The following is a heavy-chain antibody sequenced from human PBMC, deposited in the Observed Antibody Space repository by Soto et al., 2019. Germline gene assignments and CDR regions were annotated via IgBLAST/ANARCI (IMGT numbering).Heavy chain of an antibody. Sequence: TLXLSCSVSAGSGARSNYFCNWIRQPPGKGLEWIGNISYSGGTNKNPALKSRVTLSLDTSKNQFSLTLTSVTAADTAMYYCASSTYFYDSPGYHFKNLDSCGQGTLVTVSS. D-gene: IGHD3-22*01. CDR3: ASSTYFYDSPGYHFKNLDS. V-gene: IGHV4-61*01. J-gene: IGHJ4*02. CDR2: ISYSGGT. CDR1: AGSGARSNYF.